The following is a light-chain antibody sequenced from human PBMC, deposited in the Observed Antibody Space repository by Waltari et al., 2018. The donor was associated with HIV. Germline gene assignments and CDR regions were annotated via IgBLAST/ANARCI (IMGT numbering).Light chain of an antibody. Sequence: QSALTQPASVSGSPGQSITISCTGTSSDVETYNLVSCYQHHPGTAPKLMTSEVRKRPAGVSSRFAGSKSGYTASLTISGLQAEDEADYYCCSYARSRDWVFGTGTKVTVL. J-gene: IGLJ1*01. CDR2: EVR. CDR1: SSDVETYNL. CDR3: CSYARSRDWV. V-gene: IGLV2-23*02.